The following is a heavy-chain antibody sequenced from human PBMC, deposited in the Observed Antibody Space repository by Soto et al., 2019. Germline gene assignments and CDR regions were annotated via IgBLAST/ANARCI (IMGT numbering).Heavy chain of an antibody. CDR3: AKDAVYNDGLWLMDH. J-gene: IGHJ4*02. Sequence: GGSLRLSCTASGLPHNNFAMMWVRQAPGKGLECVAGIYGSGGGIQYADSVKGRSTISRDNSRSTVYLQMNDLRADDTALYYCAKDAVYNDGLWLMDHWGQGTQVTVSS. CDR2: IYGSGGGI. CDR1: GLPHNNFA. D-gene: IGHD2-21*01. V-gene: IGHV3-23*05.